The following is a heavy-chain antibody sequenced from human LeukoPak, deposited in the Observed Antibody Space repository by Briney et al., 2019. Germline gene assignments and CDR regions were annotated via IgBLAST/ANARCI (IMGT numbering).Heavy chain of an antibody. V-gene: IGHV3-33*01. Sequence: GGSLRLSCAASGFTFSSYGIHWVRQAPGKGLEWVAVVWSDGTNKYYADSVKGRFTISRDNSKNTLSLQMNSLRAEDTAVYYCARERYCGGDCYSFAFDVWGQGTVVTVSS. D-gene: IGHD2-21*02. CDR3: ARERYCGGDCYSFAFDV. CDR1: GFTFSSYG. J-gene: IGHJ3*01. CDR2: VWSDGTNK.